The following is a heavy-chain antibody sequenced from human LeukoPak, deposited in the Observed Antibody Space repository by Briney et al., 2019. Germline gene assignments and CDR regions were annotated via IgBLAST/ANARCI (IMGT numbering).Heavy chain of an antibody. D-gene: IGHD6-19*01. CDR3: EKDVYSRGWSYPWVKSSQH. CDR1: GFTFSSYA. J-gene: IGHJ1*01. CDR2: ISGSGGST. Sequence: PGGSLRLSCAASGFTFSSYAMSWVRQAPGKGLEWVSAISGSGGSTYYADSVKGRFTISRDNSKNTLYLQMNSLRAEDTAVYYCEKDVYSRGWSYPWVKSSQHGAQGPWVTVP. V-gene: IGHV3-23*01.